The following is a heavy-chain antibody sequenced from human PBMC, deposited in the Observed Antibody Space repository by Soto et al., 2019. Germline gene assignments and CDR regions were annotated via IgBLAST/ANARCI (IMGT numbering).Heavy chain of an antibody. J-gene: IGHJ3*02. Sequence: EVQVVESGGGSVQPGGSLRLSCTVSGFPFSGYLMDWVRQARGKGLEWVANINHDGSEMYYGDSVKGRFTISRDNAKNSLYLQMNSLRVEDTAVYYCARGLVDMWGQGTMVTVSS. CDR3: ARGLVDM. CDR2: INHDGSEM. CDR1: GFPFSGYL. V-gene: IGHV3-7*05. D-gene: IGHD3-10*01.